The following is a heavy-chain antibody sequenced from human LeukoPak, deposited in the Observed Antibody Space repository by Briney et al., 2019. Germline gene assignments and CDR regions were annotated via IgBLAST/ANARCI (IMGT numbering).Heavy chain of an antibody. CDR2: ISWNSGSI. CDR1: GFTLDDYS. CDR3: AKKASSGYYYWYFDL. J-gene: IGHJ2*01. V-gene: IGHV3-9*01. Sequence: GGCLRPSFAASGFTLDDYSMQSARQAPRKGLEWVSGISWNSGSIGYADSVKGRFTISRDNAKNSLYLQMNSLRAEDTALYYCAKKASSGYYYWYFDLWGRGTLVTVSS. D-gene: IGHD3-22*01.